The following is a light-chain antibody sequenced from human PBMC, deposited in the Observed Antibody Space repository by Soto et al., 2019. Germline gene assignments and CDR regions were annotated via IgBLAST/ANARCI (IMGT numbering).Light chain of an antibody. CDR3: QRNYNAPPMT. CDR1: QGISSY. Sequence: DIQLTQSPSSLSASVGDRVTFTCRVSQGISSYLSWYRQKPGKVLMHTASNLQSGIPSRFTGSGSRTYFTLTIASLQPEDVATYYGQRNYNAPPMTFGQGTKVEI. CDR2: TAS. J-gene: IGKJ1*01. V-gene: IGKV1-27*01.